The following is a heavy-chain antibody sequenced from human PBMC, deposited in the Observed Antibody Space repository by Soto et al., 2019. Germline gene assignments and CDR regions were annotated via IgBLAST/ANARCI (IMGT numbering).Heavy chain of an antibody. J-gene: IGHJ4*02. V-gene: IGHV3-48*02. CDR2: ISRSSSTI. D-gene: IGHD3-10*01. Sequence: EVQLVESGGGLVQPGGSLRLSCAASGFTFSSYSLSWVRQAPGKGLEWVSYISRSSSTIYYADSVKGRFTISRDIAQNSVYLQMNSLRDEDTAVYYSARGLLMGSGAVRGVVWGQGTLVTVSS. CDR1: GFTFSSYS. CDR3: ARGLLMGSGAVRGVV.